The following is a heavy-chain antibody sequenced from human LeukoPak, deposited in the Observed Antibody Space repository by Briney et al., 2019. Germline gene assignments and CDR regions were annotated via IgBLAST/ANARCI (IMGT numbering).Heavy chain of an antibody. V-gene: IGHV3-21*01. CDR1: GFTFSDAW. CDR3: ARAGYYDFWSGEKRNWFDP. CDR2: ISDSSKYT. J-gene: IGHJ5*02. D-gene: IGHD3-3*01. Sequence: GGSLRLSCATSGFTFSDAWMSWVRQAPGKGLEWVSSISDSSKYTYYADSLKGRFTISRDNAKNSLYLQMNSLRAEDTAVYYCARAGYYDFWSGEKRNWFDPWGQGTLVTVSS.